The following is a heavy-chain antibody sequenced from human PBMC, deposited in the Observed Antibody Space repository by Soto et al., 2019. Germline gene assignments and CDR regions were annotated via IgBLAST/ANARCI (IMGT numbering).Heavy chain of an antibody. D-gene: IGHD3-10*01. CDR2: IYYSGST. CDR3: AREVWFGELLRSLHVDY. J-gene: IGHJ4*02. CDR1: GGSISSGGYY. V-gene: IGHV4-31*03. Sequence: QVQLQESGPGLVKPSQTLSLTCTVSGGSISSGGYYWRWIRQHPGQGLECIGYIYYSGSTYYNPSLKSRVTISVDTSKHQFYLKLRSVPAADTAVDYGAREVWFGELLRSLHVDYWGQGTLVTVSS.